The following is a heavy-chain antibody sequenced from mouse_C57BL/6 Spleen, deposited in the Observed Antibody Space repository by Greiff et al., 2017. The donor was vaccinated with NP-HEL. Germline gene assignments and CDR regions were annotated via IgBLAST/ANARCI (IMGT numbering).Heavy chain of an antibody. V-gene: IGHV5-4*03. J-gene: IGHJ3*01. CDR3: ARVFAY. Sequence: DVMLVESGGGLVKPGGSLKLSCAASGFTFSSYAMSWVRQTPEKRLEWVATISDGGSYTYYPDNVKGRFTISRDNAKNNLYLQMSHLKSEDTAMYYCARVFAYWGQGTLVTVSA. CDR1: GFTFSSYA. CDR2: ISDGGSYT.